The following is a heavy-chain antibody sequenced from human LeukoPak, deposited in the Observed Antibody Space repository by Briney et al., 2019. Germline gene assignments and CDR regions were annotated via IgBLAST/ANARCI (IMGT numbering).Heavy chain of an antibody. CDR1: GYTFTSYA. CDR2: INAGNGNT. Sequence: GESLKISCKGSGYTFTSYAMHWVRQAPGQRLEWMGWINAGNGNTKYSQKFQGRVTITRDTSASTAYMELSSLRSEDTAVYYCARSSIAVAGTKFGYWGQGTLVTVSS. D-gene: IGHD6-19*01. J-gene: IGHJ4*02. CDR3: ARSSIAVAGTKFGY. V-gene: IGHV1-3*01.